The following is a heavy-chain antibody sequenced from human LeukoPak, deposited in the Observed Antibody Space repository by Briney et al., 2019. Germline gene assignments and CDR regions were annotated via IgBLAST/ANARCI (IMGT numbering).Heavy chain of an antibody. CDR3: ARGRDTLDY. D-gene: IGHD3-10*01. CDR2: IYYSGST. J-gene: IGHJ4*02. CDR1: GGSISTYY. Sequence: SETLSLTCTVSGGSISTYYWSWIRQPPGKGLEWIGFIYYSGSTNYSPSLKSRVTISVDTSKNQFSLKLSSVTAADTAVYYCARGRDTLDYWGQGTLVTVSS. V-gene: IGHV4-59*01.